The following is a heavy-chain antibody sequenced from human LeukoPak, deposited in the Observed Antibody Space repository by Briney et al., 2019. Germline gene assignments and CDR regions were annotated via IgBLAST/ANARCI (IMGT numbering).Heavy chain of an antibody. D-gene: IGHD2-2*01. V-gene: IGHV6-1*01. CDR3: ARRLTQYDCFDP. Sequence: SQTLSLTCAISGDIVPSNSVTWNWIGQSPSRGLEWLGRTYYRSTWYNDYAVSVRGRITVNPDTSKNQFSLHLNSVTPEDTAVYYCARRLTQYDCFDPWGQGILVTVSS. CDR1: GDIVPSNSVT. J-gene: IGHJ5*02. CDR2: TYYRSTWYN.